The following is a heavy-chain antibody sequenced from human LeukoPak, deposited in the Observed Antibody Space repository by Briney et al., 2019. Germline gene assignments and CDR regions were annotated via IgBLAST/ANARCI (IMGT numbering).Heavy chain of an antibody. CDR3: ARAQATYYYDSSGYYYGGYFDY. D-gene: IGHD3-22*01. CDR2: IHYSGST. V-gene: IGHV4-59*01. Sequence: SETLSLTCTVSRGSISNYYWSWIRQPPGKGLEWMGYIHYSGSTNYNPSLKSRVTISVDTSKNRFSLKLSSVTAADTAVYYCARAQATYYYDSSGYYYGGYFDYWGQGTLVTVSS. J-gene: IGHJ4*02. CDR1: RGSISNYY.